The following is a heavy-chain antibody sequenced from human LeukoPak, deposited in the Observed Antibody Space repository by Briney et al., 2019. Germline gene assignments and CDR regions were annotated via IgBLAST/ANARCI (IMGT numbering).Heavy chain of an antibody. CDR3: ARMGGATPYNWFDP. CDR2: IYTSGST. V-gene: IGHV4-4*07. D-gene: IGHD1-26*01. J-gene: IGHJ5*02. CDR1: GGSISSYY. Sequence: SETLSLTCTVSGGSISSYYWSWIWQPAGKGLEWIGRIYTSGSTNYNPSLKSRVTMSVDTSKNQFSLKLSSVTAADTAVYYCARMGGATPYNWFDPWGQGTLVTVSS.